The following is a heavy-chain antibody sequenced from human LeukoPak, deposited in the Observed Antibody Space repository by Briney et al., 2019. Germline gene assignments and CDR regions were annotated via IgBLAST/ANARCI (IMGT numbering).Heavy chain of an antibody. J-gene: IGHJ4*02. Sequence: GGSLRLSCAASGFTFSSYSMNWVRQAPGKGLEWVSSISSSSSYIYYADSVKGRFTISRDNAKNSLYLQMNSLRAEDTALYYCAKVPGVMTGIAAAGTIYFDYWGQGTLVTVSS. V-gene: IGHV3-21*04. CDR3: AKVPGVMTGIAAAGTIYFDY. CDR1: GFTFSSYS. D-gene: IGHD6-13*01. CDR2: ISSSSSYI.